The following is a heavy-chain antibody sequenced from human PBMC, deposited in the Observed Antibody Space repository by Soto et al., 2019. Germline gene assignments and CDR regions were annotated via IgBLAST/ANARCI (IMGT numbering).Heavy chain of an antibody. CDR2: IYPGDSDT. Sequence: PGKSLKISCKGSGYSFTSYWIGWVRQMPGKGLEWMGIIYPGDSDTRYSPSFQGQVTISADKSISTAYLQWSSLKASDTAMYYCARMTLDIVVVPAAIRPFYYYGMDVWGQGTTVTVSS. D-gene: IGHD2-2*02. J-gene: IGHJ6*02. CDR3: ARMTLDIVVVPAAIRPFYYYGMDV. V-gene: IGHV5-51*03. CDR1: GYSFTSYW.